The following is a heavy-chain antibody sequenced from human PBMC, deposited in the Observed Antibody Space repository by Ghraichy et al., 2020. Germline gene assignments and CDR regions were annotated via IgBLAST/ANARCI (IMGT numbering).Heavy chain of an antibody. CDR1: GFIFSDYG. D-gene: IGHD6-13*01. CDR2: IRDDGINI. Sequence: GGSLRLSCAASGFIFSDYGMHWVRQAPGKGLEWVAFIRDDGINIYYADSVKGRFTISRDNSKNTLYLQMNSLRPEDTAVYYCAKDDIAAAGLSWGQGNLVTVSS. CDR3: AKDDIAAAGLS. J-gene: IGHJ5*02. V-gene: IGHV3-30*02.